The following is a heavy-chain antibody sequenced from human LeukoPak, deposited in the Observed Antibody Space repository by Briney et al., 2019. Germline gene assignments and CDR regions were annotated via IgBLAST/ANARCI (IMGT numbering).Heavy chain of an antibody. CDR2: INHSGST. CDR1: GGSFSGYY. V-gene: IGHV4-34*01. CDR3: AGIQTTVTTTDY. J-gene: IGHJ4*02. Sequence: SETLPLTCAVYGGSFSGYYWSWIRQPPGKGLEWIGEINHSGSTNYNPSLKSRVTISVDTSKNQFSLKLSSVTAADTAVYYCAGIQTTVTTTDYWGQGTLVTVSS. D-gene: IGHD4-17*01.